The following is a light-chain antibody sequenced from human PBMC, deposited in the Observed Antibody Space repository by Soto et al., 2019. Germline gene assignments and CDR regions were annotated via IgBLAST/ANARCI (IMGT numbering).Light chain of an antibody. CDR2: STN. CDR1: SGSVSTTYS. CDR3: VLYMGSGISV. J-gene: IGLJ3*02. V-gene: IGLV8-61*01. Sequence: QTVVTQEPSFSVSPGGTVTLTCGLISGSVSTTYSPSWYQQTPGQAPRTLIYSTNTRSSGVPDRFSGSILGDKAALTITGAQADDESDYYCVLYMGSGISVFGGGTKLTVL.